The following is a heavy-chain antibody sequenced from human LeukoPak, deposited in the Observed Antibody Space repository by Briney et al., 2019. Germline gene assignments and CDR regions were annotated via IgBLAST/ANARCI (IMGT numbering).Heavy chain of an antibody. J-gene: IGHJ6*02. V-gene: IGHV4-34*08. D-gene: IGHD3-10*01. Sequence: GSLRLSCAASGFTFSSYAMSWVRQPPGKGLEWIGEINHSGSTNYNPSLKSRVTISVDTSKNQFSLKLSSVTAADTAVYYCAGTGVIPSYYGMDVWGQGTTVTVSS. CDR1: GFTFSSYA. CDR2: INHSGST. CDR3: AGTGVIPSYYGMDV.